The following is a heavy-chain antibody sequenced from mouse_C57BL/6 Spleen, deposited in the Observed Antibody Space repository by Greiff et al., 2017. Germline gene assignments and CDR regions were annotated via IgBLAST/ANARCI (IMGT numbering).Heavy chain of an antibody. CDR2: ISSGGSYT. J-gene: IGHJ4*01. CDR3: ARDDGYSYAMDY. V-gene: IGHV5-6*01. D-gene: IGHD2-3*01. CDR1: GFTFSSYG. Sequence: EVQGVESGGDLVKPGGSLKLSCAASGFTFSSYGMSWVRQTPDKRLEWVATISSGGSYTYYPDSVKGRFTISRDNAKNTLYLQMSSLKSEDTAMYYCARDDGYSYAMDYWGQGTSVTVSS.